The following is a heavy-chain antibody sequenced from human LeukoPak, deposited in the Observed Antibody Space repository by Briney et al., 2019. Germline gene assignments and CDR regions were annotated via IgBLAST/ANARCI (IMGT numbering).Heavy chain of an antibody. CDR2: IYYSGST. CDR1: GGSIRSYY. D-gene: IGHD2-8*01. J-gene: IGHJ4*02. CDR3: ARVWGVILPEYYFDY. V-gene: IGHV4-59*12. Sequence: SETLSLTCTVSGGSIRSYYWSWIRQPPGKGLEWIGYIYYSGSTHYNPSLKSRVTISVDTSKNQFSLKLSSVTAADTAVYYCARVWGVILPEYYFDYWGQGTLVTVSS.